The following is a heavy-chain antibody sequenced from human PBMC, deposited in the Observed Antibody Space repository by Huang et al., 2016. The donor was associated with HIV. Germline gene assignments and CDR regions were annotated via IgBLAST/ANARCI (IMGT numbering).Heavy chain of an antibody. CDR1: GFTFSDYY. CDR3: ARRSAFYRLDY. CDR2: IGSGDNSI. V-gene: IGHV3-11*01. Sequence: QVQLVESGGGLVKPGGSLRLSCAASGFTFSDYYMSWIRQAPGKGLGWTSSIGSGDNSIYYADSVKGRFTISRDDAKNSLFLQMNSLRADDTAVYYCARRSAFYRLDYWGQGTLVTVSS. D-gene: IGHD3-10*01. J-gene: IGHJ4*02.